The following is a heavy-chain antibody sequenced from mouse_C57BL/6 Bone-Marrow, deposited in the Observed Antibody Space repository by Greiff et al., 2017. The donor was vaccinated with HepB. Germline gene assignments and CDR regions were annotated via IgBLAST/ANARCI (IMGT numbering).Heavy chain of an antibody. D-gene: IGHD2-4*01. V-gene: IGHV2-5*01. J-gene: IGHJ4*01. Sequence: QVQLKESGPGLVQPSQSLSITCTVSGFSLTSYGVHWVRQSPGKGLEWLGVIWRGGSTDYNAAFMSRLSIPKDNSKSQVFFKMNSLQADDTAIYYCAKMSIYYDSLYAMDYWGQGTSVTVSS. CDR3: AKMSIYYDSLYAMDY. CDR2: IWRGGST. CDR1: GFSLTSYG.